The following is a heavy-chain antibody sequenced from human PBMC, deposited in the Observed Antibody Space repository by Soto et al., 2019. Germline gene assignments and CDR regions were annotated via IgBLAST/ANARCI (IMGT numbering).Heavy chain of an antibody. CDR3: AKGYSSSWYGTFGY. CDR2: ISGSGGST. J-gene: IGHJ4*02. Sequence: GGSLRLSCAASGFAFSSYAMSWVRQAPGKGLEWVSAISGSGGSTYYADSVKGRFTISRDNSKNTLYLQMDSLRAEDTAVYYCAKGYSSSWYGTFGYWGQGTLVTVSS. CDR1: GFAFSSYA. D-gene: IGHD6-13*01. V-gene: IGHV3-23*01.